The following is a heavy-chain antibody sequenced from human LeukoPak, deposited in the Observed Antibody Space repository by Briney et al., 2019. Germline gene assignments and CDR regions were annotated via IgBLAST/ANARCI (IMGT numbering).Heavy chain of an antibody. J-gene: IGHJ3*02. Sequence: PGGSLRLTCAASGLTLSSYYMNWVRQAPGKGLEWVSYISSSGRAIYYADSVEGRFTISRDNAQNSLYVQMNSLRAEDTAVYYCARGGYDSRGYYFNAFDIWGQGTMVTVSS. V-gene: IGHV3-48*03. D-gene: IGHD3-22*01. CDR1: GLTLSSYY. CDR2: ISSSGRAI. CDR3: ARGGYDSRGYYFNAFDI.